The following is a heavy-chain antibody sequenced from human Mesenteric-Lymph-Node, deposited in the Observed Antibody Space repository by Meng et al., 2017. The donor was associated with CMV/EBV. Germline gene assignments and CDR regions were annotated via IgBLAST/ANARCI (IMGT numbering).Heavy chain of an antibody. V-gene: IGHV1-18*01. CDR3: ARDSGADY. J-gene: IGHJ4*02. CDR2: ISGYNDDT. CDR1: GYTFTSYG. Sequence: KVSCKASGYTFTSYGIHWVRQAPGQGLEWMGWISGYNDDTNYAQNLQGRVTMTTDTSTSTAYMELRSLRSDDTAVYYCARDSGADYWGQGTLVTVSS. D-gene: IGHD1-1*01.